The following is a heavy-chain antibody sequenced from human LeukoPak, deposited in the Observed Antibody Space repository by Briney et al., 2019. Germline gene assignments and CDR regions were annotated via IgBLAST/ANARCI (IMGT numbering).Heavy chain of an antibody. CDR3: TRAGYFRFDF. CDR2: INSDGSNT. D-gene: IGHD5-18*01. V-gene: IGHV3-74*01. Sequence: AGGSLRLSCAASGFTFSSSWMHWVRQAPGKGLVWVSRINSDGSNTNYADSVKGRFTISRDNAKNTLYLQMNSLGPEDTAVYYCTRAGYFRFDFWGQGTLVTVSS. CDR1: GFTFSSSW. J-gene: IGHJ4*02.